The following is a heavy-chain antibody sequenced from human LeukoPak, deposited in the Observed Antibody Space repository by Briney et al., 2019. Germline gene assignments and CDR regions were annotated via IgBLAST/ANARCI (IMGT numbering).Heavy chain of an antibody. CDR1: GFTFSSYG. D-gene: IGHD3-22*01. Sequence: GRSLRLSCAASGFTFSSYGMHWVRQAPGKGLEWVAVISYDGSNKYYADSVKGRFTISRDNSKNTRYLQMNSLRAEDTAVYYCANYGYYDSSGLDYWGQGTLVTVSS. J-gene: IGHJ4*02. CDR3: ANYGYYDSSGLDY. V-gene: IGHV3-30*18. CDR2: ISYDGSNK.